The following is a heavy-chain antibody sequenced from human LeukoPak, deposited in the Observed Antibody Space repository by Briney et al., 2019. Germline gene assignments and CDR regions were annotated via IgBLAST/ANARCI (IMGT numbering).Heavy chain of an antibody. CDR1: GYSFTSYA. CDR3: ARDPLRSTWSSYDNALDV. J-gene: IGHJ6*02. Sequence: ASVKVSCKASGYSFTSYAINWVRQAPGQGLEWVGWISAYNGNTDYAQKLQDRVTMTTDSSTSTAYMELRSLTSDDTAVYYCARDPLRSTWSSYDNALDVWGQGTRDRVSS. V-gene: IGHV1-18*01. CDR2: ISAYNGNT. D-gene: IGHD6-13*01.